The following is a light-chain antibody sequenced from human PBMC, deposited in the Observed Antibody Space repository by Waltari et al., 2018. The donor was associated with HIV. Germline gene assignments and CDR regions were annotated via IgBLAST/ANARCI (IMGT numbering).Light chain of an antibody. CDR3: SSYTDSSVI. J-gene: IGLJ2*01. V-gene: IGLV2-14*01. CDR2: EDN. Sequence: QSALTQPASVSGSPGQSITISCTGASSDFGTYKYVSCYQHHPGIAPKLIIYEDNKRPSGVSKRFSGSKSGKTASLTISGLQAEDESDYYCSSYTDSSVIFGGGTKVTVL. CDR1: SSDFGTYKY.